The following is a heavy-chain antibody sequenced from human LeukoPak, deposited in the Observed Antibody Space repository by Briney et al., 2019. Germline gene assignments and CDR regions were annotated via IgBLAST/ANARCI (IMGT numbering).Heavy chain of an antibody. CDR3: ATDVPAVTIFGY. Sequence: GGSLTLSCAPSGFPFSTYWMHWVRQAPGAGRVGLSLINSGGSSTNYADSVKGRFTISRDNAKNTLYLQMNSPRAEDTAVYYCATDVPAVTIFGYWGQGTLVTVSS. V-gene: IGHV3-74*01. D-gene: IGHD2-2*01. CDR2: INSGGSST. CDR1: GFPFSTYW. J-gene: IGHJ4*02.